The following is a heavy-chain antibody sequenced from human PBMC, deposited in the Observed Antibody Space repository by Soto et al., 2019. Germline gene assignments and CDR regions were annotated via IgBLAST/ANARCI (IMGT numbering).Heavy chain of an antibody. V-gene: IGHV3-30*18. Sequence: QVHLVESGGGVVQPGGSLRLSCTASGFTFNKFGLHWVRQTPGKGLEWVAAVSYDGNHDFYADSVRGRLIISRDNSKNTLYLQVNTLKPDDTAVYYCVKERADFVTVPHATSGMDVWGPGTTVTVSS. D-gene: IGHD3-3*01. CDR1: GFTFNKFG. CDR2: VSYDGNHD. CDR3: VKERADFVTVPHATSGMDV. J-gene: IGHJ6*02.